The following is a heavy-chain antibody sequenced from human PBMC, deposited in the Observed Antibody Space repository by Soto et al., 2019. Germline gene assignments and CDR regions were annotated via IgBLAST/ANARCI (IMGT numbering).Heavy chain of an antibody. J-gene: IGHJ6*03. Sequence: PSETLSLTCAVYGGSFSGYYWSWIRQPPGKGLEWIGEINHSGSTNYNPSLKSRVTISVDTSKNQFSLKLSSVTAADTAVYYCASGRYYDFWSGYVRDYYMDVWGKGTTVTVS. CDR3: ASGRYYDFWSGYVRDYYMDV. D-gene: IGHD3-3*01. CDR2: INHSGST. V-gene: IGHV4-34*01. CDR1: GGSFSGYY.